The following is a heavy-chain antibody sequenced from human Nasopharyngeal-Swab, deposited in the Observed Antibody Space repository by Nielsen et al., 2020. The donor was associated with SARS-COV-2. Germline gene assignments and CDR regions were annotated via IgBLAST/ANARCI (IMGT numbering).Heavy chain of an antibody. J-gene: IGHJ4*02. CDR3: ARDLAAAGTGGLDY. V-gene: IGHV3-33*01. CDR2: IWYDGSNK. Sequence: GESLKISCAASGFTFSSYGMRWVRQAPGKGLEWVAVIWYDGSNKYYADSVKGRFTISRDNSKNTLYLQMNSLRAEDTAVYYCARDLAAAGTGGLDYWGQGTLVTVSS. D-gene: IGHD6-13*01. CDR1: GFTFSSYG.